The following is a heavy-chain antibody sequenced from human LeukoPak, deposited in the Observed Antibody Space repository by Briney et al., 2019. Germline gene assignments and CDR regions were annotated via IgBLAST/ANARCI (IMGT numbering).Heavy chain of an antibody. V-gene: IGHV1-2*02. D-gene: IGHD3-22*01. CDR1: GYTFTGYY. J-gene: IGHJ5*02. Sequence: EASVKVSCKASGYTFTGYYMHWVRQAPGQGLEWMGWINPNSGGTNYAQKFQGRVTMTRDTSISTAYMELSRLRSDDTAVYYCASSYYYDSSGYGAEFDPWGQGTLVTVSS. CDR3: ASSYYYDSSGYGAEFDP. CDR2: INPNSGGT.